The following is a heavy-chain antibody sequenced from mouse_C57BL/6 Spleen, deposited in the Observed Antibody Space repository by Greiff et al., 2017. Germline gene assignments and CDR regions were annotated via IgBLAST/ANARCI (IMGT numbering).Heavy chain of an antibody. CDR2: ISDGGSYT. V-gene: IGHV5-4*01. Sequence: EVMLVESGGGLVKPGGSLTLSCAASGFTFSSYAMSWVRQTPEKRLEWVATISDGGSYTYYPDNVKGRFTISRDNAKNNLYLQMSHLKSEDTAMYYCAREGLRRSGLAYWGQGTLVTVSA. D-gene: IGHD2-4*01. J-gene: IGHJ3*01. CDR1: GFTFSSYA. CDR3: AREGLRRSGLAY.